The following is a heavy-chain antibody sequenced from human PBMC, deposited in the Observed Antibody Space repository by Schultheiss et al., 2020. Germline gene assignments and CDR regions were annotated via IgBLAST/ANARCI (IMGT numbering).Heavy chain of an antibody. D-gene: IGHD3-22*01. CDR1: GGSISSSSYY. Sequence: SETLSLTCTVSGGSISSSSYYWGWIRQPPGKGLEWIGSIYYSGSTYYNPSLKSRVTISVDTSKNQFSLKLSSVTAADTAVYYCARASPENPYYYDSSGYYLDLWGRGTLVTVSS. CDR3: ARASPENPYYYDSSGYYLDL. V-gene: IGHV4-39*01. CDR2: IYYSGST. J-gene: IGHJ2*01.